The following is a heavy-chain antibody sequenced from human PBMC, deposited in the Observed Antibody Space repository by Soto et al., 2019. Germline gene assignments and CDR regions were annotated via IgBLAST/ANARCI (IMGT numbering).Heavy chain of an antibody. CDR1: GYTFTSYD. CDR2: MNPNSGNT. V-gene: IGHV1-8*01. Sequence: WASVKVSCKASGYTFTSYDINWVRQATGQGLEWMGWMNPNSGNTGYAQKFQGRVTMTRNTSISTAYMELSSLRSEDTAVYYCARDYQAYYYYDSSGSGFDPWGQGTLVTVSS. CDR3: ARDYQAYYYYDSSGSGFDP. J-gene: IGHJ5*02. D-gene: IGHD3-22*01.